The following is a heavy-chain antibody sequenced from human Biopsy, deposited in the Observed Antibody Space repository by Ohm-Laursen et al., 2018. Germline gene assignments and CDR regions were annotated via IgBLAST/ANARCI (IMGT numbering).Heavy chain of an antibody. CDR3: ARDTSGGPRTFDH. CDR2: VYYTGTT. CDR1: GGSISSYH. D-gene: IGHD6-19*01. V-gene: IGHV4-59*08. J-gene: IGHJ4*02. Sequence: SETLSLTCTVSGGSISSYHWTWIRQPPGKGLEWLGYVYYTGTTNYNPSLESRVTMSLDSSKNLFSLRLTSVTAADTAVYYCARDTSGGPRTFDHWGQGTLVTVSS.